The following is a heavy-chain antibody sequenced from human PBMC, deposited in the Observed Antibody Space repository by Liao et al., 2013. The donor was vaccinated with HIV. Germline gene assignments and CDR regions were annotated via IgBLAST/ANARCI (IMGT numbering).Heavy chain of an antibody. J-gene: IGHJ5*02. CDR1: GASISSHGYN. Sequence: QLQLQESGPGLVKPSETLSLTCTVSGASISSHGYNWAWIRQPPGKGLEWIGRIWYNGDSNSNPSLKGRVALSLDTSKNQFSLQLTSVTATDTAVYYCAREEATSHYNYFDPWGQGILVTVSS. CDR2: IWYNGDS. V-gene: IGHV4-39*07. D-gene: IGHD1-26*01. CDR3: AREEATSHYNYFDP.